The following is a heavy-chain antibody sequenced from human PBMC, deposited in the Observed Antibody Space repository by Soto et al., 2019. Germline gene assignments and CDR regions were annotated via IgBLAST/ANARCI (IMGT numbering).Heavy chain of an antibody. D-gene: IGHD1-26*01. V-gene: IGHV5-51*01. CDR2: IYPGDSDT. J-gene: IGHJ6*02. CDR1: GHSFTRYW. Sequence: LGEFLTTPFRSSGHSFTRYWIGWVRQMPGKGLEWMGIIYPGDSDTRYSPSFQGQVTISADKSISTAYLQWSSLKASDTAMYYCARPHSGYYGMDVWGQGTTVTVSS. CDR3: ARPHSGYYGMDV.